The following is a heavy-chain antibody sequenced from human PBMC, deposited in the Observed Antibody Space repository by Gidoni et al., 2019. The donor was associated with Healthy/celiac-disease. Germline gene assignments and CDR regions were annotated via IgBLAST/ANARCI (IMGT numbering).Heavy chain of an antibody. CDR1: GYTFTSYY. J-gene: IGHJ6*02. V-gene: IGHV1-46*01. CDR2: INPSGGST. CDR3: ARDLMESGTSGGDYYYYGMDV. Sequence: QVQLVQSGAEVKKPGASVTVSCKASGYTFTSYYMHWVRQAPGQGLEWMGIINPSGGSTSYAQKFQGRVTMTRDTSTSTVYMELSSLRSEDTAVYYCARDLMESGTSGGDYYYYGMDVWGQGTTVTVSS. D-gene: IGHD1-1*01.